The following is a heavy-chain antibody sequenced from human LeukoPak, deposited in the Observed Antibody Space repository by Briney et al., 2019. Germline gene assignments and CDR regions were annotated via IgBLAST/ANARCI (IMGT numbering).Heavy chain of an antibody. Sequence: SETLSPTCAVYGGSFSGYYWSWIRQPPGKGLVWIGEINHSGSTNYNPSLKSRVTISVDTSKNQFSLKLSSVTAADTAVYYCARGGGYSYGPNHFDYWGQGTLVTVSS. J-gene: IGHJ4*02. CDR2: INHSGST. V-gene: IGHV4-34*01. CDR3: ARGGGYSYGPNHFDY. CDR1: GGSFSGYY. D-gene: IGHD5-18*01.